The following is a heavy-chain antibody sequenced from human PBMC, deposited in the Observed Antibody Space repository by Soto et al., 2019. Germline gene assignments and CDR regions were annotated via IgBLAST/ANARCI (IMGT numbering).Heavy chain of an antibody. CDR2: IYYSGST. V-gene: IGHV4-31*03. CDR1: GGSISSGGYY. Sequence: QVQLQESGPGLVKPSQTLSLTCTVSGGSISSGGYYWSWIRQHPGKGLEWIGYIYYSGSTYYNPSLKSRVTISVDTSKYQFSLKLSSVTAADTAVYYCARTYYYDSRGYYLFDYWGQGTLVTVSS. J-gene: IGHJ4*02. D-gene: IGHD3-22*01. CDR3: ARTYYYDSRGYYLFDY.